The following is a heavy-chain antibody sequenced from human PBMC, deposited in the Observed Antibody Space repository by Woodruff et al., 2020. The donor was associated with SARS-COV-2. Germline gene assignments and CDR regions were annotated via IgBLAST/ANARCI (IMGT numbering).Heavy chain of an antibody. D-gene: IGHD6-13*01. V-gene: IGHV3-30*02. J-gene: IGHJ4*02. CDR3: AKDLGSSWYGNYFDY. Sequence: GRFTISRDKSKNTLYLQMNSLRAEDTAVYYCAKDLGSSWYGNYFDYWGQGTLVTVSS.